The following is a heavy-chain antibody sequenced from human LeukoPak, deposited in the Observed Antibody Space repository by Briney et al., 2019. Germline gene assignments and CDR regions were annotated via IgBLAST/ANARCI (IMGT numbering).Heavy chain of an antibody. CDR1: GGSISSYY. V-gene: IGHV4-59*01. D-gene: IGHD6-13*01. J-gene: IGHJ4*02. Sequence: SEALFLTCTVSGGSISSYYWSWIRQPPGKGLEWIGYIYYSGSTNYNPSLKSRVTISVDTSKNQFSLKLSSVTAADTAVYYCATHGDSSSWPFDYWGQGTLVTVSS. CDR3: ATHGDSSSWPFDY. CDR2: IYYSGST.